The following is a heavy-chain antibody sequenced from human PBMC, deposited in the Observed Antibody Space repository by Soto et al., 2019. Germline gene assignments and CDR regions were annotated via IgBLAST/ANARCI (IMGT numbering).Heavy chain of an antibody. CDR3: ARTMRDAYNLNYQGMDV. D-gene: IGHD1-1*01. CDR2: VYHSGVT. J-gene: IGHJ6*02. V-gene: IGHV4-38-2*01. Sequence: SETLSLTCVVSGYSISTGYYWGWTRQPPGKGLEWIGSVYHSGVTDYNPSLKSRIIISVDTSKNQFSLKLTSVTAADTAVYFCARTMRDAYNLNYQGMDVWGQGTTGTVS. CDR1: GYSISTGYY.